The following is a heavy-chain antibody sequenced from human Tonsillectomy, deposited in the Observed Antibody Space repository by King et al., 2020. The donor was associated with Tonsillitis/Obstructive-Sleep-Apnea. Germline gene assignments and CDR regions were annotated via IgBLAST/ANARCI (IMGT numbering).Heavy chain of an antibody. V-gene: IGHV4-31*03. CDR2: IYYSGST. D-gene: IGHD2-8*01. CDR3: ARELPYCTNGVCSGNNWLDP. CDR1: GGSISSGGYY. J-gene: IGHJ5*02. Sequence: VQLQESGPGLVKPSQTLSLTCTVSGGSISSGGYYWSWIRQHPGKGLEWIGYIYYSGSTYYNPSLESRLTISLDTSKNQFSLKLSSVTAADTAVYYCARELPYCTNGVCSGNNWLDPWGQGTLVTVSS.